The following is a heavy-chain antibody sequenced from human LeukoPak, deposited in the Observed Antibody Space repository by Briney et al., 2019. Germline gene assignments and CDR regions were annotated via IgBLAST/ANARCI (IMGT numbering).Heavy chain of an antibody. J-gene: IGHJ4*02. CDR1: GYTFTSYG. V-gene: IGHV1-18*01. Sequence: GASVKVSCKASGYTFTSYGISWVRQAPGQGLKWMGWISAYNGNTNYAQKLQGRVTMTTDTSTSTAYMELRSLRSDDTAVYYCARDEPLRYDSSGYYPAYWGQGTLVTVSS. D-gene: IGHD3-22*01. CDR3: ARDEPLRYDSSGYYPAY. CDR2: ISAYNGNT.